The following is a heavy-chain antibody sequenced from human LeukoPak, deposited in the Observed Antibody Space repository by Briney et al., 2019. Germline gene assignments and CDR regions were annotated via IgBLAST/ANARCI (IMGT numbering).Heavy chain of an antibody. J-gene: IGHJ3*02. CDR1: GFTFSSYS. D-gene: IGHD3-22*01. V-gene: IGHV3-30*03. Sequence: GGSLRLSCAASGFTFSSYSMNWVRQAPGKGLEWVAVISYDGSNKYYADSVKGRFTISRDNSKNTLYLQMNSLRAEDTAVYYCARDRAGPTMIVRVDAFDIWGQGTMVTVSS. CDR3: ARDRAGPTMIVRVDAFDI. CDR2: ISYDGSNK.